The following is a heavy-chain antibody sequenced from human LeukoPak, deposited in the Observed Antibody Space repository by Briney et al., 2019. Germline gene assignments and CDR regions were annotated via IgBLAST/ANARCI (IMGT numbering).Heavy chain of an antibody. Sequence: GESLKISRKGSGYSFTSYWIGWVRQMPGKGREWMGIIYPGDSDTRYSPSFQGQVTISADKSISTAYLQWSSLKASDTAMYYCARYLYYGSGSYYYYFDYWGEGTLVTVSS. J-gene: IGHJ4*02. CDR2: IYPGDSDT. CDR1: GYSFTSYW. CDR3: ARYLYYGSGSYYYYFDY. D-gene: IGHD3-10*01. V-gene: IGHV5-51*01.